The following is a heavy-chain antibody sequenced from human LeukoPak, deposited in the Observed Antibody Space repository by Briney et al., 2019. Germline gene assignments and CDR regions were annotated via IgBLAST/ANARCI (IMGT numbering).Heavy chain of an antibody. CDR1: GFTFSNHA. Sequence: GGSLRLSCAASGFTFSNHAMNWVRQVPGKGLEWVSGISGSGGITHYADSVKGRFTISRDNSKNTLDLQMNSLTVEDTAVYYCVKVSLHCLSAEYFQHWGQGTLVTVS. CDR2: ISGSGGIT. V-gene: IGHV3-23*01. D-gene: IGHD2-21*01. CDR3: VKVSLHCLSAEYFQH. J-gene: IGHJ1*01.